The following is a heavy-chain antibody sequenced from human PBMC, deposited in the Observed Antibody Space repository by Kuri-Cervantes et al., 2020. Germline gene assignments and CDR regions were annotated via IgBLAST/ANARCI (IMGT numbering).Heavy chain of an antibody. D-gene: IGHD4-17*01. CDR2: IRYDGSNK. CDR3: ARAADYGDYSTHDRYYMDV. CDR1: GFTFSSYG. V-gene: IGHV3-30*02. Sequence: GGSLRLSCAASGFTFSSYGMHWVRQAPGKGLEWVAFIRYDGSNKYYADSVKGRFTISRDNSKNMLYLQMDSLRAEDTAVYYCARAADYGDYSTHDRYYMDVWGKGTTVTVSS. J-gene: IGHJ6*03.